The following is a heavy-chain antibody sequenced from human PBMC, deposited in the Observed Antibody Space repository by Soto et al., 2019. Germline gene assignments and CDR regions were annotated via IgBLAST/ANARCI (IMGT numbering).Heavy chain of an antibody. J-gene: IGHJ3*01. CDR3: TTDWGSGTHYARAFDV. D-gene: IGHD3-16*01. V-gene: IGHV3-15*01. Sequence: PGGSLRLSCAASGFAFKYARMTWVRQAPGKGLEWVGHIRSNIDGATTAYAAPVKGRFTISRDESKNTVDLQMNSLITEGTAVYYCTTDWGSGTHYARAFDVWGQGTMVTV. CDR1: GFAFKYAR. CDR2: IRSNIDGATT.